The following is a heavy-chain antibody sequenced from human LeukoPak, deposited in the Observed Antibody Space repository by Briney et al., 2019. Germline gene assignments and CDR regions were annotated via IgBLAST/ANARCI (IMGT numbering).Heavy chain of an antibody. CDR1: GYTLTELS. CDR2: FDPEDGET. D-gene: IGHD6-13*01. V-gene: IGHV1-24*01. Sequence: ASEKVSCKVSGYTLTELSMHWVRQAPGKGLEWRGGFDPEDGETIYAQKFQGRVTMTEDTSTDTAYMELSSLRSEDTAVYYCATDFPLAAAITYAEYFQHWGQGTLVTVSS. J-gene: IGHJ1*01. CDR3: ATDFPLAAAITYAEYFQH.